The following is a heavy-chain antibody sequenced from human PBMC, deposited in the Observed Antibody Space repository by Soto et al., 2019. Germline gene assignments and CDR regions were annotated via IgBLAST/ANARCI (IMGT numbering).Heavy chain of an antibody. CDR1: GFTFDDYA. Sequence: LRLSCAASGFTFDDYAMHWVRQAPGKGLEWVSGISWNSGSIGYADSVKGRFTISRDNAKNSLYLQMNSLRAEDTALYYCAKDISRGDFWSGYFMDDAFDIWGQGTMVTVSS. CDR3: AKDISRGDFWSGYFMDDAFDI. D-gene: IGHD3-3*01. J-gene: IGHJ3*02. CDR2: ISWNSGSI. V-gene: IGHV3-9*01.